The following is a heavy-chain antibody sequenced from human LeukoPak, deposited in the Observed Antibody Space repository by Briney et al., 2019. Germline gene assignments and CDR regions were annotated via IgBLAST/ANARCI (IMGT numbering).Heavy chain of an antibody. J-gene: IGHJ6*02. Sequence: GGSLRLSCAASGFTFSSYSMNWVRQAPGKGLEWVSFIRSKAYGGTTEYAASVKGRFTISRDDSKSIAYLQMNSLKTEDTAVYYCRGDSSGYYSDYGMDVWGQGTTVTVSS. CDR3: RGDSSGYYSDYGMDV. CDR1: GFTFSSYS. CDR2: IRSKAYGGTT. D-gene: IGHD3-22*01. V-gene: IGHV3-49*04.